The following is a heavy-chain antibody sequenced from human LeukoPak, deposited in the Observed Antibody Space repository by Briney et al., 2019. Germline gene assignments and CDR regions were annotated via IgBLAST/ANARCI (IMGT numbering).Heavy chain of an antibody. V-gene: IGHV3-30*02. CDR1: GFTFNNAW. CDR2: IRYDGSNK. D-gene: IGHD3-10*01. J-gene: IGHJ6*03. CDR3: ARAGGPDYYYYMDV. Sequence: GGSLRLSCAASGFTFNNAWMSWVRQAPGKGLEWVAFIRYDGSNKYYADSVKGRFTISRDISENTLYLQMNSLRAEDTAVYYCARAGGPDYYYYMDVWGKGTTVTVSS.